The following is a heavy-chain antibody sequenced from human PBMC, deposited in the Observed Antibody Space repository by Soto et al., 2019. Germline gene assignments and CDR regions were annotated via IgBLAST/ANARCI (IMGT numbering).Heavy chain of an antibody. CDR1: GFTFSSYG. CDR3: ARVSAGTTNDY. CDR2: IWYDGSNK. V-gene: IGHV3-33*01. J-gene: IGHJ4*02. Sequence: QVQLVESGGGVVQPGRSLRLSCAASGFTFSSYGMHWVRQAPGKGLEWVAVIWYDGSNKYYADSVKGRFTISRDNSKNALYLQMNSLRAEDTAVYYWARVSAGTTNDYWGQGTLVTVSS. D-gene: IGHD1-1*01.